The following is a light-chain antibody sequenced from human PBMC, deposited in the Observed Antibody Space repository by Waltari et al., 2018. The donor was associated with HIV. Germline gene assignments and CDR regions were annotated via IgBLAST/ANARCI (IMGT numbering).Light chain of an antibody. CDR3: ATWDDSLNAWV. CDR2: SSG. V-gene: IGLV1-44*01. J-gene: IGLJ3*02. CDR1: SSNIGSNT. Sequence: QSVLNQSPSASGTPGQRVIISCSGSSSNIGSNTVTWYQQFPGTAPNLLIYSSGQRPSGVPDRFPGSKSATSASLAISGLRSEDEADYYCATWDDSLNAWVFGGGTKLTVL.